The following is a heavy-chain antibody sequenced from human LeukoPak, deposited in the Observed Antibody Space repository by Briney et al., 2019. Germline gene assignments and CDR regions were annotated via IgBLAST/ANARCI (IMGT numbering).Heavy chain of an antibody. J-gene: IGHJ5*02. CDR3: ARERGNTLYYYDSSGYNWFDP. V-gene: IGHV1-3*01. Sequence: ASVKVSCKASGYTFITYAMHWVRQAPGQRLEWMGWINGGNGNTKYSQKFQGRVTITRDTSASTAYMELSSLRSEDTAVYYCARERGNTLYYYDSSGYNWFDPWGQGTLVTVSS. D-gene: IGHD3-22*01. CDR2: INGGNGNT. CDR1: GYTFITYA.